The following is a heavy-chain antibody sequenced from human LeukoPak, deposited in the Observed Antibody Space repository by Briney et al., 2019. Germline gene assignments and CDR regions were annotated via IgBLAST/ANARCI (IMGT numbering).Heavy chain of an antibody. Sequence: GASVKVSCKVSGYTLTELSMHWVRQAPGQGLEWMGGIIPIFGTANYAQKFQGRVTITADEYTSTAYMELSSLRSEDTAVYYCAKHYYYDSSGYHLDYWGQGTLVTVSS. V-gene: IGHV1-69*13. CDR1: GYTLTELS. CDR2: IIPIFGTA. D-gene: IGHD3-22*01. CDR3: AKHYYYDSSGYHLDY. J-gene: IGHJ4*02.